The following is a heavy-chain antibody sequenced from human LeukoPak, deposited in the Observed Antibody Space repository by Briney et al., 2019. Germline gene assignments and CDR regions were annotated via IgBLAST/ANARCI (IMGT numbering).Heavy chain of an antibody. CDR1: GYTSTNYG. D-gene: IGHD2-2*01. CDR2: INVYDGNT. Sequence: ASVKVSCKASGYTSTNYGNNWVRQAPGQGLEWVGCINVYDGNTKYAQKLQGRVTMTTDTSTSTAYMEQRRLRSDDTAVYYCARTFDQSPWGQGTLVTVSS. CDR3: ARTFDQSP. J-gene: IGHJ5*02. V-gene: IGHV1-18*01.